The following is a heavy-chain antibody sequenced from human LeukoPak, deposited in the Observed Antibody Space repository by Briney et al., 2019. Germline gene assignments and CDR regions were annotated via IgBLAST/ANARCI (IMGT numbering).Heavy chain of an antibody. J-gene: IGHJ4*02. CDR1: GFTFSSYE. D-gene: IGHD5-18*01. V-gene: IGHV3-48*03. CDR2: ISSSGSTI. CDR3: ARDERGYSYGNYFDY. Sequence: GGSLRLSCAASGFTFSSYEMNWVRQAPGKGLEWVSYISSSGSTIYYADSVKGRFTISRDSAKNSLYLQMNSLRAEDTAVYYCARDERGYSYGNYFDYWGQGTLVTVSS.